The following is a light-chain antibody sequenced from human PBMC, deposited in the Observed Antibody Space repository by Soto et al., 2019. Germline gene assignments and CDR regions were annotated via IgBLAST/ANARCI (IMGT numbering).Light chain of an antibody. CDR2: EVT. Sequence: QSVLTQPPSASGSPGQSVTISCTGTSSDVGGYNYVSWYQQHPGKAPKLMIYEVTKRPSGVPDRFSGSKSGNTGSLTVSGLQAEDEADYYCSSHAGVNNVVFGGGTKLTVL. J-gene: IGLJ2*01. CDR1: SSDVGGYNY. CDR3: SSHAGVNNVV. V-gene: IGLV2-8*01.